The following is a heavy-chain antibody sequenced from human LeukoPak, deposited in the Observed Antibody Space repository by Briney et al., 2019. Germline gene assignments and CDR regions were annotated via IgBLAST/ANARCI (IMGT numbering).Heavy chain of an antibody. CDR1: GGPISSYY. J-gene: IGHJ4*02. Sequence: SETLSLTCTVSGGPISSYYWSWIRQPPGKGLEWIGYIYYSGSTNYNPSLKSRVTISVDTSKNQFSLKLSSVTAADTAVYYCARGVGVYYDSSGYSDYWGQGTLVTVSS. V-gene: IGHV4-59*12. CDR3: ARGVGVYYDSSGYSDY. D-gene: IGHD3-22*01. CDR2: IYYSGST.